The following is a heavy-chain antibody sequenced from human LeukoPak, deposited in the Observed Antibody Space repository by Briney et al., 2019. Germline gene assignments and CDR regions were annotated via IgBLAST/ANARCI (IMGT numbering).Heavy chain of an antibody. CDR2: IKRKTDGGTA. CDR3: TTVGQSGYYDSAGYYYFDY. CDR1: GFSFSNAW. D-gene: IGHD3-22*01. Sequence: GGSLRLSCAASGFSFSNAWMSWVRQAPGKGLEWVGRIKRKTDGGTADYSAPVKGRFTISRDDSQNTLYLQMNSLKTEDTAVYYCTTVGQSGYYDSAGYYYFDYWGQGTLVTVSS. V-gene: IGHV3-15*01. J-gene: IGHJ4*02.